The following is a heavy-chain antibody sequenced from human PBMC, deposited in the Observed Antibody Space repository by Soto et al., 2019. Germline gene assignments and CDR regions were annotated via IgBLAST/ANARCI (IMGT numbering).Heavy chain of an antibody. Sequence: QVQLQQWGAGLLKPSETLSLTCAVYGGSFSGYYWSWIRQPPGKGLEWIGEINHSGSTNYNPSLKSRVTITVDTPKNHFSLKLSSVTAADTAVYYCASAERYYYYGMGVWGQGTTVTVSS. CDR3: ASAERYYYYGMGV. CDR2: INHSGST. V-gene: IGHV4-34*01. CDR1: GGSFSGYY. J-gene: IGHJ6*02.